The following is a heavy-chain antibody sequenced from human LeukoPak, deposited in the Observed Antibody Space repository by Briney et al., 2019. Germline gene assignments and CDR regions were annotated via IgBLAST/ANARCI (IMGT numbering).Heavy chain of an antibody. CDR1: GGSISSSNW. D-gene: IGHD2-21*02. J-gene: IGHJ4*02. V-gene: IGHV4-4*02. Sequence: PSGTLSLTCAVSGGSISSSNWWSWIRQPPEKGLEWIGEINHSGSTNYNPSLKSRVTISVDSSKNQFSLKLTSVTAADTAVYYCARQNFVVVAAIRNFDYWGQGTLVTVSS. CDR3: ARQNFVVVAAIRNFDY. CDR2: INHSGST.